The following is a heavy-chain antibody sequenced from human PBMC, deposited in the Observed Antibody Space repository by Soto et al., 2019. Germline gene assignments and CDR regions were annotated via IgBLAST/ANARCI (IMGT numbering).Heavy chain of an antibody. D-gene: IGHD3-3*01. V-gene: IGHV4-4*08. CDR1: GASIRNYY. CDR2: VYTPDYT. Sequence: SETLSLTCSVSGASIRNYYWHWVRQLPGKGLEWIGYVYTPDYTRYNSSLKSRFTISVDTAKNQFSLKLSSGTAADTAVYYCARDKGGRYYDVWSGYYSSWFDPWGQGTLGTVSS. CDR3: ARDKGGRYYDVWSGYYSSWFDP. J-gene: IGHJ5*02.